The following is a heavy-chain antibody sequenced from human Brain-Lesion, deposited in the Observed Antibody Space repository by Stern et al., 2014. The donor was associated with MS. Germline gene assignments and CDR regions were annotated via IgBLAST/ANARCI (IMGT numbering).Heavy chain of an antibody. J-gene: IGHJ4*02. CDR2: IYYSGFT. CDR3: ARHDSVPRPSQLYSARDRGPGYFDY. Sequence: QLQLQESGPGLVKPSETLSLTCTVSGGSISSSTYYWAWIRQPPGKGLEWIGNIYYSGFTYHNTSLKRPVTISVDTSKNQFSLKLSSVTAADTAIYYCARHDSVPRPSQLYSARDRGPGYFDYWGQGTLVTVSS. D-gene: IGHD1-26*01. CDR1: GGSISSSTYY. V-gene: IGHV4-39*01.